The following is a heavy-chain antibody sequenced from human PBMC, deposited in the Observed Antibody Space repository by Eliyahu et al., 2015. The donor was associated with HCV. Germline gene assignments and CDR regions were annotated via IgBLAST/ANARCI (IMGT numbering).Heavy chain of an antibody. J-gene: IGHJ4*02. D-gene: IGHD2-2*01. Sequence: QVQLVESGGDVVQRGESLRLSCAASGFTFSNYGLHWVRQAPGKGLEWVAVIWYDGSNQDYGDSVKGRFTISRDNSKNTLYLQMNSLRVEDTAVYYCVRGGGPLRYCSSTTCDYLDYWGQGTLVAVSS. V-gene: IGHV3-33*01. CDR3: VRGGGPLRYCSSTTCDYLDY. CDR2: IWYDGSNQ. CDR1: GFTFSNYG.